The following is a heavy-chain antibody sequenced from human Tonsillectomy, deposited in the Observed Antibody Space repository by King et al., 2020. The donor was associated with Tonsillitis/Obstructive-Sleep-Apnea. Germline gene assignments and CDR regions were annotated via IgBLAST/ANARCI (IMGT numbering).Heavy chain of an antibody. D-gene: IGHD2-2*01. CDR2: INHSGST. V-gene: IGHV4-34*01. J-gene: IGHJ6*03. Sequence: VQLQQWGAGLLKPSGTPSLTCGVYGGSFSGYYWSVIRPPPGKGLGWGGGINHSGSTHYNSSLKSRVTISRDTSKNQLSLRLTSVTAADTAVYYCGTNAGDYYYYMDVWGKGTTVTVSS. CDR3: GTNAGDYYYYMDV. CDR1: GGSFSGYY.